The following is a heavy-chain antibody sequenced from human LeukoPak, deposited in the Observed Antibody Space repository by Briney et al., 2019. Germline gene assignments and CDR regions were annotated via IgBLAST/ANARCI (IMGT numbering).Heavy chain of an antibody. Sequence: ASVKVSCKASGYTFTSYAMHWVRQAPGQRLEWMGWINAGNGNTKYSQKFQGRVTITRDTSASTAYMELSSLRSEDTAVYYCARRLSYDSSGYDLFDYWGQGTLVTVSS. CDR2: INAGNGNT. D-gene: IGHD3-22*01. V-gene: IGHV1-3*01. CDR1: GYTFTSYA. CDR3: ARRLSYDSSGYDLFDY. J-gene: IGHJ4*02.